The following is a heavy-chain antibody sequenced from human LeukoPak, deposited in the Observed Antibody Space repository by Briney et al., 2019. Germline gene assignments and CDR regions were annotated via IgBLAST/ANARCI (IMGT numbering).Heavy chain of an antibody. CDR2: ISYDGINI. V-gene: IGHV3-30-3*01. D-gene: IGHD3-22*01. J-gene: IGHJ4*02. CDR3: ARVTYYTYYYDSSGYRYYFDY. CDR1: GFTFSTYA. Sequence: GGSLRLSCSASGFTFSTYAMHWVRQAPGKGLEWVALISYDGINIYYADSVKGRFTISRGNSKNTLYLQMNSLRAEDTAVYYCARVTYYTYYYDSSGYRYYFDYWGQGTLVTVSS.